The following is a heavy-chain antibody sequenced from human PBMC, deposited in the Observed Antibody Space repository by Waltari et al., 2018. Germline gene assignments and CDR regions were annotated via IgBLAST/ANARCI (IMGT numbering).Heavy chain of an antibody. D-gene: IGHD3-9*01. CDR3: ARYYDILTGSPKYFYGMDV. J-gene: IGHJ6*02. V-gene: IGHV3-21*01. CDR2: ISSSSSYI. Sequence: APGKRLEWVSSISSSSSYIYYADSVKGRFTISRDNAKNSLFLQMNSLRAEDTAVYYCARYYDILTGSPKYFYGMDVWGQGTTVTVSS.